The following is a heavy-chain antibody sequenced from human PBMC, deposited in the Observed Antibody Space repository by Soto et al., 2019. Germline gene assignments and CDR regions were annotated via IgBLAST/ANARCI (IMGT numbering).Heavy chain of an antibody. CDR1: GYTFTGYY. D-gene: IGHD6-6*01. CDR2: INPNSGGT. CDR3: ARAGSHYSLEQLVYGMDV. J-gene: IGHJ6*02. V-gene: IGHV1-2*04. Sequence: ASVKVSCKASGYTFTGYYMHWVRQAPGQGLEWMGWINPNSGGTNYAQKFQGWVTMTRDTSISTAYMELSRLRSDDTAVYYCARAGSHYSLEQLVYGMDVWGQGTTVTVSS.